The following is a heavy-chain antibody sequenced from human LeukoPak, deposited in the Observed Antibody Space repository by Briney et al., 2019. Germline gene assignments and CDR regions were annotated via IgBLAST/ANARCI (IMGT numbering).Heavy chain of an antibody. D-gene: IGHD6-13*01. CDR2: IYYSGST. J-gene: IGHJ2*01. Sequence: SETLSLTCTGSVGSISSYYWSWIRQPPGKRLECIGYIYYSGSTNYNPSLKSRVTMSVDTSKNEFSLKLSSVTAADTAVYYCARETYSSSPPRLWGRGTLVTVSS. CDR1: VGSISSYY. CDR3: ARETYSSSPPRL. V-gene: IGHV4-59*13.